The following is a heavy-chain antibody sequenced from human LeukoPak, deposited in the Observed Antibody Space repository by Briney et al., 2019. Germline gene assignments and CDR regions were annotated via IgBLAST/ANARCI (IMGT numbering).Heavy chain of an antibody. Sequence: SETLSLTCAVYGGSFSGYYWSWIRQPPGKGLEWIGEINHSGSTNYNPSLKSRVTISVDTSKNQFSLKLSSVTAADTAVYYCARSVRRSSSSQNGGWSQGTLVTVSS. CDR2: INHSGST. J-gene: IGHJ4*02. D-gene: IGHD6-6*01. CDR1: GGSFSGYY. CDR3: ARSVRRSSSSQNGG. V-gene: IGHV4-34*01.